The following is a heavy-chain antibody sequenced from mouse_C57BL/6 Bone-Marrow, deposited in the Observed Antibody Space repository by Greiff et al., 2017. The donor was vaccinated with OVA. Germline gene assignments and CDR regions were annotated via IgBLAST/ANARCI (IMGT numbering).Heavy chain of an antibody. CDR2: ISSGGSYT. Sequence: EVQLVESGGDLVKPGGSLKLSCAASGFTFSSYGMSWVRQTPDKGLEWVATISSGGSYTYYPDTLKGRFTISRDNAKNTMYQLMSSRRAEDAAMYYCARREYYAMDYWGQGTSVTVSS. J-gene: IGHJ4*01. CDR3: ARREYYAMDY. V-gene: IGHV5-6*01. CDR1: GFTFSSYG.